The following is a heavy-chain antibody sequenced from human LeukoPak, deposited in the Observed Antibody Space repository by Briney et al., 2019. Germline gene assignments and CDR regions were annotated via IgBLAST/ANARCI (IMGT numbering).Heavy chain of an antibody. D-gene: IGHD4-17*01. V-gene: IGHV3-21*01. CDR3: ARKRSGDYYYYYYMDV. Sequence: GGSLRLSCAASGFTFSSYAMSWVRQAPGKGLEWVSSISSSSSYIYYADSVKGRFTISRDNAKNSLYLQMNSLRAEDTAVYYCARKRSGDYYYYYYMDVWGKGTTVTVSS. CDR2: ISSSSSYI. CDR1: GFTFSSYA. J-gene: IGHJ6*03.